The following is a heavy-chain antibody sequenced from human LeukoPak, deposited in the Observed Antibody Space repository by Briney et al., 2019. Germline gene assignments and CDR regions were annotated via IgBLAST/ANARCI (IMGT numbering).Heavy chain of an antibody. CDR2: IYSGGST. D-gene: IGHD3-9*01. V-gene: IGHV3-66*01. CDR3: ARGLDILTGYYHAFDI. J-gene: IGHJ3*02. CDR1: GLTVSNNF. Sequence: GGSLRLSCAASGLTVSNNFMSWVRQAPGKGLEWVSVIYSGGSTYYADSVKGRFTISRDNSKNTLYLQMNSLRAEDTAVYYCARGLDILTGYYHAFDIWGQGTMVTVSS.